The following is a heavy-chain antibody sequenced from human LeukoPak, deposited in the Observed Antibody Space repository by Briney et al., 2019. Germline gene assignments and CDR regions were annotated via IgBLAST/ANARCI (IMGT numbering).Heavy chain of an antibody. D-gene: IGHD5-18*01. V-gene: IGHV1-18*01. CDR3: AKGVGTALVHTNLDY. CDR2: ISTYNGNT. Sequence: ASVKVSCTASGYSFTSYGISWVRQAPGLGLEWMGWISTYNGNTNYAQKVQGRVTMTTDTATSTAYMELRSLRSDDTAVYYCAKGVGTALVHTNLDYWGQGTLVTVSS. J-gene: IGHJ4*02. CDR1: GYSFTSYG.